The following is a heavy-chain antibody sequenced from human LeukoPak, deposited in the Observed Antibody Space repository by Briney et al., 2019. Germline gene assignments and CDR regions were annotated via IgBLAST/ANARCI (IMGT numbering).Heavy chain of an antibody. J-gene: IGHJ3*02. CDR1: GFTVSSNY. V-gene: IGHV3-53*04. CDR2: VYSGGST. Sequence: GGSLRLSCAASGFTVSSNYMSWVRQAPGKGLEWVSVVYSGGSTYYADSVKGRFTISRHNSKNTLYLQMSSLRAEDTAVYYCASSSSTGAFDIWGQGTMVTVSS. CDR3: ASSSSTGAFDI. D-gene: IGHD6-6*01.